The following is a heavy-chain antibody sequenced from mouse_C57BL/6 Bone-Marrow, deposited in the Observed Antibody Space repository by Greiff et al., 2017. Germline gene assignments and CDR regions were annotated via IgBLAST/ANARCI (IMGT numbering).Heavy chain of an antibody. CDR2: IYPRSGNT. D-gene: IGHD2-4*01. CDR3: ARGIYYDYDAGFAY. J-gene: IGHJ3*01. CDR1: GYTFTSYG. V-gene: IGHV1-81*01. Sequence: VKLQESGAELARPGASVKLSCKASGYTFTSYGISWVKQRTGQGLEWIGEIYPRSGNTYYNEKFKGKATLTADKSSSPAYMEIRSLTSEDSAVYFCARGIYYDYDAGFAYGGQGTLVTGSA.